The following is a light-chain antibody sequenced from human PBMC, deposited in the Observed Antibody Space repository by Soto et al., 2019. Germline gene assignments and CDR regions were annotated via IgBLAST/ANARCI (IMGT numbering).Light chain of an antibody. J-gene: IGKJ1*01. CDR3: QQYGSSPT. CDR1: QSVSSSY. V-gene: IGKV3-20*01. Sequence: EIVLTQSPGTLSLSPGERATLSCRASQSVSSSYLAWYQQKPGQSPRLLIYDASNRATGIPDRFSGSGSGTDFTLAISRLEPEDFALYYCQQYGSSPTFGQGTKVEIK. CDR2: DAS.